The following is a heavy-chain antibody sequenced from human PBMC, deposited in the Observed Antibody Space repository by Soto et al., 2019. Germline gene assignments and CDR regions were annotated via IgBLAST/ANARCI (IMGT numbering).Heavy chain of an antibody. CDR1: GYSFSTYW. D-gene: IGHD6-19*01. J-gene: IGHJ5*02. CDR3: ARINWVAGTRVGES. Sequence: SLKISCKASGYSFSTYWIAWVRQMPGKDQKWMGSIFPGESDTRYSPSFQGQVTISADKSIDTAYLQWSSLKASDTAMYYCARINWVAGTRVGESWGQGTLVTVSS. V-gene: IGHV5-51*01. CDR2: IFPGESDT.